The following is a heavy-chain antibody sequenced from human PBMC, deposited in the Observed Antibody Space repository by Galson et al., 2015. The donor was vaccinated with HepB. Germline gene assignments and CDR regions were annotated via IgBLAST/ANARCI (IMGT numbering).Heavy chain of an antibody. D-gene: IGHD5-18*01. V-gene: IGHV3-23*01. CDR3: AKYSVLQLWPRGSYFES. J-gene: IGHJ4*02. CDR2: ISGGGDST. CDR1: EFTFSNYA. Sequence: SLRLSCAASEFTFSNYAMSWARQAPGKGLEWVSSISGGGDSTYYADSAKGRFTISRDSSKNTLYLQMNSLRAEDTAVYYCAKYSVLQLWPRGSYFESWGQGTLVTVSS.